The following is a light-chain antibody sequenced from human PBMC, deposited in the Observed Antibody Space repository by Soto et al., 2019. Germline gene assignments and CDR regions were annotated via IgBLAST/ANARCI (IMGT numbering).Light chain of an antibody. CDR3: CSYAGSGTFEVV. J-gene: IGLJ2*01. V-gene: IGLV2-23*03. CDR2: EGS. CDR1: SSDVGSYNL. Sequence: QSALTQPASVSGSPGQSITISCTGTSSDVGSYNLVSWYQQHPGKAPKLMIYEGSKRPSGVSNRFSGSKSGNTASLTISGLQAEDEADYYCCSYAGSGTFEVVFGGGTKVTVL.